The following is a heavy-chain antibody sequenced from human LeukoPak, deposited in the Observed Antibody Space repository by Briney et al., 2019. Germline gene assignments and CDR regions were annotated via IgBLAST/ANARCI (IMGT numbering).Heavy chain of an antibody. J-gene: IGHJ6*02. V-gene: IGHV4-59*01. CDR2: INYSGTT. CDR3: ARVKRYGSGSYTYYYYYGMDV. Sequence: SETLSLTCTVSGDSMTNYYWSWIRQPPGKGLEWIGYINYSGTTNYNPSLKSRATISVDTSKNQFSLKLSSVTAADTAVYYCARVKRYGSGSYTYYYYYGMDVWGQGTTVTVSS. D-gene: IGHD3-10*01. CDR1: GDSMTNYY.